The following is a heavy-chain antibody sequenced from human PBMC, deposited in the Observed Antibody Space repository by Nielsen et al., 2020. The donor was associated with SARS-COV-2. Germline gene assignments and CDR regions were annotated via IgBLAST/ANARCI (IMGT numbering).Heavy chain of an antibody. D-gene: IGHD5-24*01. J-gene: IGHJ3*02. CDR3: AKGAITSLGAFDI. V-gene: IGHV3-9*01. CDR2: ISWNSGSI. CDR1: GFTFDDYA. Sequence: SLKISCAASGFTFDDYAMHWVRQAPGKGLEWVSGISWNSGSIGYADSVKGRFTISRDNAKNSLYLQMNSLRAEDTALYFCAKGAITSLGAFDIWGQVTMVTVSS.